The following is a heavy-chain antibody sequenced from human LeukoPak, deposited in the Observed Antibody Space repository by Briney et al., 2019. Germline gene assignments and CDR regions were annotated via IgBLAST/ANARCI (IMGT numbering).Heavy chain of an antibody. V-gene: IGHV3-30*04. CDR1: GFTFSSYA. J-gene: IGHJ5*02. CDR2: ISYNGSNK. CDR3: ARGGPYTLNWFDP. Sequence: GGSLRLSCAASGFTFSSYAMHWVRQAPGKGQEWVAVISYNGSNKYYADSVKGRFTISRDNSKNTLYLQMNSLRAEDTAVYYCARGGPYTLNWFDPWGQGTLVTVSS.